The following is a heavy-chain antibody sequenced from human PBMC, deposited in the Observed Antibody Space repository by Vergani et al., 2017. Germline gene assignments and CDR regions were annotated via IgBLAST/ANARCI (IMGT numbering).Heavy chain of an antibody. CDR3: ARTGGDCSGGSCYQFPYYYYYYMDV. D-gene: IGHD2-15*01. V-gene: IGHV1-2*02. CDR1: GYTFTGYY. Sequence: QVQLVQSGAEVKKPGASVKVSCKASGYTFTGYYMHWVRQAPGQGLEWMGWINPNSGGTNYAQKFQGRVTMTRDMSISTAYMELSRLRSDDTAVYYCARTGGDCSGGSCYQFPYYYYYYMDVWGKGTTVTVSS. J-gene: IGHJ6*03. CDR2: INPNSGGT.